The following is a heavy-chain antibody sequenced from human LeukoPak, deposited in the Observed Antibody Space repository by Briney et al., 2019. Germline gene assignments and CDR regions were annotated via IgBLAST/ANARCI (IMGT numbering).Heavy chain of an antibody. D-gene: IGHD3-10*01. CDR3: AKPSNYYGSATDAFDF. J-gene: IGHJ3*01. CDR1: GGSISTSNYY. Sequence: PSETLSLTCTVSGGSISTSNYYWSWIRQPAGKGLEWIGRISSSGSTNYNPSLKSRVTISVDTSKNHFSLKLNSVTAADTAVYYCAKPSNYYGSATDAFDFWGQGTMVTVSS. CDR2: ISSSGST. V-gene: IGHV4-61*02.